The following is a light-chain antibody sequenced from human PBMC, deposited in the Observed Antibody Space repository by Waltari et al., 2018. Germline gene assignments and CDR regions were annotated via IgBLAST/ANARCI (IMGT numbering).Light chain of an antibody. CDR3: QKYGTLPAT. Sequence: EIGLTHSPGTLSFSPGERATLSCRASQSFSTTLAWYQQKPVQAPRLLIYDASTRAPGIPDRFSGSGSGTDFSLTICRLELEDFAVYYCQKYGTLPATFGQGTKVEIK. CDR1: QSFSTT. V-gene: IGKV3-20*01. CDR2: DAS. J-gene: IGKJ1*01.